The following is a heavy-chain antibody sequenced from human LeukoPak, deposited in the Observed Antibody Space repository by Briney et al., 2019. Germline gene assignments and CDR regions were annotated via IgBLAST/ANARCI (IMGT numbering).Heavy chain of an antibody. CDR3: ARLGSGSDY. D-gene: IGHD6-19*01. CDR1: GGSISSYY. V-gene: IGHV4-59*08. J-gene: IGHJ4*02. Sequence: SSETLSLTCTVSGGSISSYYWSWIRQPPGKGLEWIGYIYYSGSTNYNPSLKSRVTISVDTSKNQFSLKLSSVTAADTAVYYCARLGSGSDYWGQGTLVTVSS. CDR2: IYYSGST.